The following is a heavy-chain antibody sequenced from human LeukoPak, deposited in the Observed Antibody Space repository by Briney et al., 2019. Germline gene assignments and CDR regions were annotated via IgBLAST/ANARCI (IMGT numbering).Heavy chain of an antibody. CDR2: INPNSGGT. J-gene: IGHJ4*02. Sequence: GASVKVSCKASGCTFTGYYMHWVRQAPGQGLEWMGWINPNSGGTNYAQKFQGRVTMTRDTSISTAYMELSSLRSEDTAVYYCARVICSGGSCYPPTGADYWGQGTLVTVSS. CDR3: ARVICSGGSCYPPTGADY. V-gene: IGHV1-2*02. CDR1: GCTFTGYY. D-gene: IGHD2-15*01.